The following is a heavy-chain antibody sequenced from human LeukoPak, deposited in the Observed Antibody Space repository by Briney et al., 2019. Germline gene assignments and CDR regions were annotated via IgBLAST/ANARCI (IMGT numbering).Heavy chain of an antibody. CDR1: GFTFGSYG. CDR3: ARDGLRGNNWFDP. J-gene: IGHJ5*02. V-gene: IGHV3-33*01. CDR2: IWYDGSNK. Sequence: GGSLRLSCAASGFTFGSYGMHWVRQAPGKGLEWVAVIWYDGSNKYYADSVKGRFTISRDNSKNTLDLQMNSLRAADTAVYYCARDGLRGNNWFDPWGQGTLVTVSS. D-gene: IGHD5-24*01.